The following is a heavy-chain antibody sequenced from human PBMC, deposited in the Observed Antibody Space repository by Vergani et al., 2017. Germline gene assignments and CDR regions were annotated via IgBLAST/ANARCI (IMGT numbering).Heavy chain of an antibody. CDR1: GFTFSSYA. CDR2: ISGSGGNT. CDR3: AKARDPNCKGGNCYSYYYGLDL. D-gene: IGHD2-15*01. V-gene: IGHV3-23*04. J-gene: IGHJ6*02. Sequence: EVQLVESGGGLVQPGGSLRLSCGASGFTFSSYAMTWVRQAPGKGLEWVSAISGSGGNTFYTDSAKGRFTISRDNSKDTLYLQMNSLRVEDTAIYYCAKARDPNCKGGNCYSYYYGLDLWGQGTTVTVSS.